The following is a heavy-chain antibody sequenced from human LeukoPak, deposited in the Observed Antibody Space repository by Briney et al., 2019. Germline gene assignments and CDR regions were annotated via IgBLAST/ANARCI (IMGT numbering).Heavy chain of an antibody. CDR3: ASDLSNYADY. V-gene: IGHV1-69*04. J-gene: IGHJ4*02. CDR2: IIPILGIA. Sequence: SVKVSCKASGGSFSSYAISWGRQAPGQGLEWMGRIIPILGIANYAQKFQGTDTITAEKSTSTAHMELSSLRSQDTAMYYCASDLSNYADYWGQGTLVTVPS. CDR1: GGSFSSYA. D-gene: IGHD1-7*01.